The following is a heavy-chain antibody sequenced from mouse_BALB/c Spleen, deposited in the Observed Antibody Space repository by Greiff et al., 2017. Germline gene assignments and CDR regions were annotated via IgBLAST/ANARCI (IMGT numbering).Heavy chain of an antibody. CDR2: INSNGGST. J-gene: IGHJ4*01. Sequence: EVQLQESGGGLVQPGGSLKLSCAASGFTFSSYGMSWVRQTPDKRLELVATINSNGGSTYYPDSVKGRFTISRDNAKNTLYLQMSSLKSEDTAMYYCARDHGNYAMDYWGQGTSVTVSS. CDR3: ARDHGNYAMDY. V-gene: IGHV5-6-3*01. D-gene: IGHD2-1*01. CDR1: GFTFSSYG.